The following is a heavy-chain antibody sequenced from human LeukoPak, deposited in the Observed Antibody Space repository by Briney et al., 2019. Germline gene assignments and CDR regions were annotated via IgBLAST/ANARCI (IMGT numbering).Heavy chain of an antibody. CDR2: IYYNGGT. CDR3: AREDGGNWGSWFDP. V-gene: IGHV4-31*03. Sequence: SETLSLTCIVSGDSIRNDGYYWTWIRQHPGKGLEWIGYIYYNGGTHYNPSLKSRITISVDTSKNSFSLRLSSATAADTAVYYCAREDGGNWGSWFDPWGQGTLVVVSS. D-gene: IGHD7-27*01. CDR1: GDSIRNDGYY. J-gene: IGHJ5*02.